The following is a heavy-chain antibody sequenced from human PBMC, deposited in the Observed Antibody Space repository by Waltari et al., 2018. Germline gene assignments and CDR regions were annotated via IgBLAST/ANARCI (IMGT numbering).Heavy chain of an antibody. D-gene: IGHD2-21*01. V-gene: IGHV3-53*01. Sequence: EVQLVESGGGLIQPGGSLRLSCAASGFTVSSNYMSWVRQAPGKGRVWVSGIDSGGSTYYADSVKVRFTISRDNSKNTLYLQMNSLRAEDTAVYYCARGLREYYYGMDVWGQGTTVTVSS. CDR3: ARGLREYYYGMDV. CDR2: IDSGGST. CDR1: GFTVSSNY. J-gene: IGHJ6*02.